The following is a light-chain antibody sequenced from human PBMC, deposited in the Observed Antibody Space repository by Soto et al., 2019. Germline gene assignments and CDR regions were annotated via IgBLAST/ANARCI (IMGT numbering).Light chain of an antibody. J-gene: IGKJ1*01. CDR1: QSVSSSY. CDR2: GAS. V-gene: IGKV3-20*01. Sequence: EIVLTQSPGTLALSPGERATLSCRASQSVSSSYLAWYQQKPGQAPRLLIYGASSRATGIPDRFSGSGSGTDFTLTIIRLEPEDFAVYYCQQYGSSPPWTFGQGTTVEIK. CDR3: QQYGSSPPWT.